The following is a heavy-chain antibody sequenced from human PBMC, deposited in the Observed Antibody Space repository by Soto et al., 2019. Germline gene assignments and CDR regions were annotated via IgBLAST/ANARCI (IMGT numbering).Heavy chain of an antibody. CDR3: ARDRAHTTVTTPGY. Sequence: QVQLVESGGGVVQPGRSLRLSCAASGFTFRSYVMHWVHQLPGKGLEWVALISYDGTKTDYPDSVKGRFTISRDNSKNTLFLQMNSLRVEDTAVYYCARDRAHTTVTTPGYWGQGTLVTVSS. J-gene: IGHJ4*02. V-gene: IGHV3-30*04. D-gene: IGHD4-17*01. CDR2: ISYDGTKT. CDR1: GFTFRSYV.